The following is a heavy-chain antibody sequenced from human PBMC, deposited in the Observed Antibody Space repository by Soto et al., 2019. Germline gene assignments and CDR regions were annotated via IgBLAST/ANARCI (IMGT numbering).Heavy chain of an antibody. J-gene: IGHJ4*02. CDR2: IRSSGSPT. Sequence: GGSLRLSCVASGFAFSNYNMNWVRQAPGKGLEWVSYIRSSGSPTYYAGSVKGRFTISRDNAKKSLYLQMNSLRAEDTAVYYCARMTSSLSPGRWGQGTLVTVSS. CDR3: ARMTSSLSPGR. CDR1: GFAFSNYN. V-gene: IGHV3-48*01. D-gene: IGHD2-2*01.